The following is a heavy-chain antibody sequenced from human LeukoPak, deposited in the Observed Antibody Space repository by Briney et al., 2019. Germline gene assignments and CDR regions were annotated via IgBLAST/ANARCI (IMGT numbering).Heavy chain of an antibody. J-gene: IGHJ4*02. CDR1: GGTFSSYT. D-gene: IGHD6-19*01. CDR2: IIPILGIA. Sequence: ASVKVSCKASGGTFSSYTIIWVRQAPGQGLEWMGRIIPILGIADYAQKFQGRVTITADKSTSTAYMELSSLGSEDTAVYYCARDGVAGKDYFDYWGQGTLVTVSS. CDR3: ARDGVAGKDYFDY. V-gene: IGHV1-69*04.